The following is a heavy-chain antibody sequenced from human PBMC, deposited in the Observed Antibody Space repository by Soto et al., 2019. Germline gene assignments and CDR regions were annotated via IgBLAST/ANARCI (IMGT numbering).Heavy chain of an antibody. V-gene: IGHV4-39*07. CDR3: ARASKYSSGWASPKKRDYYYGMDV. Sequence: SETLSLTCTVSGGSIGSSSYYWGWIRQPPGKGLEWIGEINHSGSTNYNPSLKSRVTISVDTSKNQFSLKLSSVTAADTAVYYCARASKYSSGWASPKKRDYYYGMDVWGQGTTVTVSS. J-gene: IGHJ6*02. CDR1: GGSIGSSSYY. D-gene: IGHD6-19*01. CDR2: INHSGST.